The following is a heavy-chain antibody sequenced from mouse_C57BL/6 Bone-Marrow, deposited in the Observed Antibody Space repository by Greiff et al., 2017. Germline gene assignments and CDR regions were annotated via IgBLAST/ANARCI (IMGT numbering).Heavy chain of an antibody. Sequence: SGAELARPGASVKLSCKASGYTFTSYGISWVKQRTGQGLEWIGEIYPRSGNTYYNEKFKGKATLTADKSSSTAYMELRSLTSEDSAVYFCARGGDYYAMDYWGQGTSVTVSS. J-gene: IGHJ4*01. CDR1: GYTFTSYG. V-gene: IGHV1-81*01. CDR3: ARGGDYYAMDY. CDR2: IYPRSGNT.